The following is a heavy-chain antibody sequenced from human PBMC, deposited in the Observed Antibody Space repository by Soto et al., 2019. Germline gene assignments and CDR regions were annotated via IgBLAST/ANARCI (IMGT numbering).Heavy chain of an antibody. CDR3: ARVRAVAGPFDY. Sequence: SETLSLTCTVSGASVSRYYWSWIRQPAGKGLEWIGRLYTGGTTHYNPSLKGRVTMSVDTSKNQFSLTLNSVTAADTAVYYCARVRAVAGPFDYWGQGTLVTVSS. CDR2: LYTGGTT. D-gene: IGHD6-19*01. J-gene: IGHJ4*02. CDR1: GASVSRYY. V-gene: IGHV4-4*07.